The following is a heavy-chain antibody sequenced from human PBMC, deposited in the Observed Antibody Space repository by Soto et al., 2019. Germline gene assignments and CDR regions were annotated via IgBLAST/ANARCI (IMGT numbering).Heavy chain of an antibody. J-gene: IGHJ4*02. V-gene: IGHV4-31*03. CDR3: ARDKITGLFDY. CDR1: GGSISSGGYY. CDR2: INYSGST. Sequence: SETLSLTCTVSGGSISSGGYYWSWIRQHPGKGLEWIGYINYSGSTYYNPSLKSRVTISVDTSKNQFSLKLTSVTAADTAVYYCARDKITGLFDYWGQGTLVPSPQ. D-gene: IGHD2-8*02.